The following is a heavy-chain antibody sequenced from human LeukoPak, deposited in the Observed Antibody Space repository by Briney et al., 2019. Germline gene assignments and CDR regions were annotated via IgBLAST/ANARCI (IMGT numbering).Heavy chain of an antibody. J-gene: IGHJ5*02. V-gene: IGHV1-69*13. CDR1: GGTFSSYA. Sequence: SVKVSCKASGGTFSSYAISWVRQASGQGLEWMGGIIPIFGTANYAQKFQGRVTITADESTSTAYMELSSLRSEDTAVYYCARDGGYCSSTSCRFDPWGQGTLVTVSS. CDR2: IIPIFGTA. CDR3: ARDGGYCSSTSCRFDP. D-gene: IGHD2-2*01.